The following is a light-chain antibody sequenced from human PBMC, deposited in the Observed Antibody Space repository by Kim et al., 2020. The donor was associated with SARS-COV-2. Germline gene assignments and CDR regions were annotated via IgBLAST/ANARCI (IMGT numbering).Light chain of an antibody. Sequence: SYELTQPPSVSVSPGQTASITCSGEKLGNKYVSWYQQKAGQSPVLVIHEDTQRPSGIPERFSGSNSGNTATRTISGTQAMEEGDYYCQVWDSNTWGFGGG. CDR2: EDT. J-gene: IGLJ3*02. CDR3: QVWDSNTWG. CDR1: KLGNKY. V-gene: IGLV3-1*01.